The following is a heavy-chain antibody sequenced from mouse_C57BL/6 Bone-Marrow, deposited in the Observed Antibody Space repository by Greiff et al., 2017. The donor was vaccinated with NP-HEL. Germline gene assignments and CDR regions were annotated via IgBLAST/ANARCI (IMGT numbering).Heavy chain of an antibody. CDR1: GYTFTDYY. Sequence: EVQLQQSGPVLVKPGASVKMSCKASGYTFTDYYMNWVKQSHGKSLEWIGVINPYNGGTSYNQKFKGKATLTVDKSSSTAYMELNSLTSEDSAVYYCAADYGSSYDDDWGQGTTLTVSS. D-gene: IGHD1-1*01. CDR3: AADYGSSYDDD. J-gene: IGHJ2*01. CDR2: INPYNGGT. V-gene: IGHV1-19*01.